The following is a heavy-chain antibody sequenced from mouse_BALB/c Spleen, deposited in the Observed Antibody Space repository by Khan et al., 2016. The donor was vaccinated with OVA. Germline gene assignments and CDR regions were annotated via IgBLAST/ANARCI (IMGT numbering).Heavy chain of an antibody. CDR3: ARISSYWYSDV. Sequence: QIQLVQSGPELKKPGETVKISCKASGYTFTNYGMNWVKQAPGKGLKWMGWINTYTGEPTYADDFKGRFAFSLETSASTAYLQINNLKNGDMDTYFCARISSYWYSDVWGAGSTVTVSS. D-gene: IGHD6-2*01. V-gene: IGHV9-1*02. CDR1: GYTFTNYG. CDR2: INTYTGEP. J-gene: IGHJ1*01.